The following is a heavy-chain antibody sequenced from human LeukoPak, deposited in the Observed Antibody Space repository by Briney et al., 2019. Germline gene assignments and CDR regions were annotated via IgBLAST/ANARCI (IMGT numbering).Heavy chain of an antibody. V-gene: IGHV3-30*18. CDR2: ISYDGSNK. D-gene: IGHD3-22*01. CDR1: GFTFSSHG. J-gene: IGHJ3*02. Sequence: GGSLRLSCAASGFTFSSHGMHWVRQAPGKGLEWVAVISYDGSNKYYADSVKGRFTISRDNSKNTLYLQMNSLRAEDTAVYYCAKGASYYYDSSGYADAFDIWGQGTMVTVSS. CDR3: AKGASYYYDSSGYADAFDI.